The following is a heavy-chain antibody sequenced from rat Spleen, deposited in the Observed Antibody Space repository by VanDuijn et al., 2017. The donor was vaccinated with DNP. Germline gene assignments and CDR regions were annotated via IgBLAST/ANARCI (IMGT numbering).Heavy chain of an antibody. J-gene: IGHJ4*01. CDR3: ARVMYNSGYPLDA. CDR2: INTESGGT. Sequence: QVQLQQSGAELAKPGSSVRISCKASGYTFTNYYMIWIKQTTGQGPEYIGLINTESGGTNYNEKFKGKATLTVDKSSNTAFMQLSSLTPDDSAVYYCARVMYNSGYPLDAWGQGASVTVSS. CDR1: GYTFTNYY. D-gene: IGHD4-3*01. V-gene: IGHV1-43*01.